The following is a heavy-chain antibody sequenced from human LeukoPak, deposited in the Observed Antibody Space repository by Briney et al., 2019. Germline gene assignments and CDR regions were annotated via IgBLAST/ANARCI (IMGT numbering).Heavy chain of an antibody. J-gene: IGHJ3*02. D-gene: IGHD3-10*01. CDR3: AGEARGYMAFQI. CDR1: GFTFSRFN. V-gene: IGHV3-48*02. CDR2: ISSSSSTT. Sequence: GGSLRLSCAASGFTFSRFNMNWVRQAPGKGLEWVSYISSSSSTTYHADSVKGRFTISRDNAKNSLYLQMNSLRDEDTAVYYCAGEARGYMAFQIWGQGTMVTVSP.